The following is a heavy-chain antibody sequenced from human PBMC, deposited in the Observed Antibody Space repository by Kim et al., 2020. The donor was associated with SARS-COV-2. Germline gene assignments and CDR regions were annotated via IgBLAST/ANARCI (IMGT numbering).Heavy chain of an antibody. CDR1: GGSFSGYY. Sequence: SETLSLTCAVYGGSFSGYYWSWIRQPPGKGLEWIGEINHSGSTNYNPSLKSRVTISVDTSKNQFSLKLSSVTAADTAVYYCARGPSDYYDSSGYSGTFDYWGQGTLVTVSS. J-gene: IGHJ4*02. CDR2: INHSGST. V-gene: IGHV4-34*01. D-gene: IGHD3-22*01. CDR3: ARGPSDYYDSSGYSGTFDY.